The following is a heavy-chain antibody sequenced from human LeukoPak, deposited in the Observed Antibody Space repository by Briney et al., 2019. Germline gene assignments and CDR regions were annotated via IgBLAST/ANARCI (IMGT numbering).Heavy chain of an antibody. J-gene: IGHJ5*02. CDR1: GYALTELS. CDR3: ATYYYDSSFDP. D-gene: IGHD3-22*01. Sequence: ASVKVSCKVSGYALTELSMHWVRQAPGKGLEWMGGFDPEDGETIYAQKFQGRVTMTEDTSTDTAYMELSSLRAEDTAVYYCATYYYDSSFDPWGQGTLVTVSS. V-gene: IGHV1-24*01. CDR2: FDPEDGET.